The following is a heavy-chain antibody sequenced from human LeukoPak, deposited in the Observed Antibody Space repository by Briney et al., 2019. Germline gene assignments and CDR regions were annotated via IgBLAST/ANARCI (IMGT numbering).Heavy chain of an antibody. Sequence: GGSLRLSCAASGFTFSTYWVSWVRQAPGKGLEWVANINQDGSQKRYVDSVQGRFTISRDNTKNSLFLQTNSLRAEDTAVYYCARLKDDVTKLDYWGQGTLVTVSS. D-gene: IGHD2-8*01. CDR1: GFTFSTYW. CDR2: INQDGSQK. J-gene: IGHJ4*02. CDR3: ARLKDDVTKLDY. V-gene: IGHV3-7*01.